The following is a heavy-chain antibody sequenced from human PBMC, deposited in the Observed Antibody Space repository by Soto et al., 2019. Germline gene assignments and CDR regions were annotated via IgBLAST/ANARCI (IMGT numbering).Heavy chain of an antibody. V-gene: IGHV3-23*01. CDR1: GFTFSSYA. J-gene: IGHJ3*02. Sequence: GVSLRLSCAASGFTFSSYAMTWVRQAPGKGLEWVSAISGSGSSTYYADSVKGRFTISRDNSKNTLFLQMNSLRAEDTAVYYCAKEAPYCASYKEEDFDSWGQGTMVTV. CDR3: AKEAPYCASYKEEDFDS. D-gene: IGHD1-26*01. CDR2: ISGSGSST.